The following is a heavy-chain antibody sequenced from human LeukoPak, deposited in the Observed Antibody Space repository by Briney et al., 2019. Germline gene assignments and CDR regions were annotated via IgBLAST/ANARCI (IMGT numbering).Heavy chain of an antibody. J-gene: IGHJ4*02. CDR1: GFTFSSYA. CDR2: ISYDGSNK. Sequence: GRSLRLFCAASGFTFSSYAMHWVRQAPGKGLEWVAVISYDGSNKYYADSVKGRFTISRDNSKNTLYLQMNSLRAEDTAVYYCARDRLGDRPSFFDYWGQGTLVTVSS. V-gene: IGHV3-30-3*01. D-gene: IGHD2-21*02. CDR3: ARDRLGDRPSFFDY.